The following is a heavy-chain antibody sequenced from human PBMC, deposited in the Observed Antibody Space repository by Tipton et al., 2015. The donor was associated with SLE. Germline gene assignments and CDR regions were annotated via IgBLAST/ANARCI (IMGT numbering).Heavy chain of an antibody. CDR3: ARSHDSGKTFDY. V-gene: IGHV4-59*12. J-gene: IGHJ4*02. CDR1: GDSISSYY. CDR2: IYYSGIT. D-gene: IGHD3-10*01. Sequence: GLVKPSETLSLTCSVSGDSISSYYWSWIRQPPGKGLEWIGFIYYSGITNYNPSLKTRVTISLDTPKNQFSLKVNSVTAADTAAYYCARSHDSGKTFDYWGQGTLVTVSS.